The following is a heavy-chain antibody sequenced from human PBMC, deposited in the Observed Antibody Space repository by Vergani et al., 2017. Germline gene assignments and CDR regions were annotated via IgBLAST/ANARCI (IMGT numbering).Heavy chain of an antibody. V-gene: IGHV1-69*01. Sequence: QVQLVQSGAEVKKPGSSVKVSCEASGGTFSSYAISWVRQAPGQGLEWMGGIIPIFGTANYAQKFQGRVTITADESTSTAYMELSSLRSEDTAVYYCARAHLEVTFGGVIDTYYFDYWGQGTLVTVSS. CDR3: ARAHLEVTFGGVIDTYYFDY. CDR2: IIPIFGTA. D-gene: IGHD3-16*02. CDR1: GGTFSSYA. J-gene: IGHJ4*02.